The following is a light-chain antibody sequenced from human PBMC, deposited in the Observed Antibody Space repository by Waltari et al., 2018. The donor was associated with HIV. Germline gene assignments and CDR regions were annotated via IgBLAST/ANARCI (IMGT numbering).Light chain of an antibody. CDR1: QEIRES. Sequence: DFQLTQSPSSLSASVGDRVTITCQASQEIRESLSWYQHKPGEDPQLLIFDGSIPQTGVASRFSGSGSGTDFTFTISSLQPEDIATYFCQQYKTLPLTFGGGTKVDIK. J-gene: IGKJ4*01. CDR3: QQYKTLPLT. V-gene: IGKV1-33*01. CDR2: DGS.